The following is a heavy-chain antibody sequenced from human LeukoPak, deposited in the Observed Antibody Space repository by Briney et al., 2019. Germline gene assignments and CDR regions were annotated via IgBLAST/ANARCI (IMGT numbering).Heavy chain of an antibody. J-gene: IGHJ4*02. V-gene: IGHV5-51*01. D-gene: IGHD6-19*01. CDR2: IYPGDSGT. Sequence: GESLKISCKGSGYSFTSYWIGWVRQMPGKGLEWMGIIYPGDSGTRYSPSFQGQVTISADKSISTAYLQWSSLKASDTAMYYCARHLTYASAWYCPDYWGQGTLVTVSS. CDR1: GYSFTSYW. CDR3: ARHLTYASAWYCPDY.